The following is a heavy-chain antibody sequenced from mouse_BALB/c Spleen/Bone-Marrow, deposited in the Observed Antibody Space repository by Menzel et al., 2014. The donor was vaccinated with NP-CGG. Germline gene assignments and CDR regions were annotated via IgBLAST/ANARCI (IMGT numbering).Heavy chain of an antibody. D-gene: IGHD4-1*02. V-gene: IGHV4-1*02. CDR3: AKANWDVSGYFDV. Sequence: EVQVVESGGGLVQPGGSLKLSCAASGFDFSRYWMSWVRQAPGKGLEWIGEINPDSSTINYTPSLKDKFIISRDNAKNTLYLRMSKVRSEDTALYYCAKANWDVSGYFDVWGAGTTVTVSS. CDR2: INPDSSTI. CDR1: GFDFSRYW. J-gene: IGHJ1*01.